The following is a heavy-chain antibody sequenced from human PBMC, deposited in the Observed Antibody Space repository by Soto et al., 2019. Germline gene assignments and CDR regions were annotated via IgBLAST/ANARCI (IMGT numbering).Heavy chain of an antibody. CDR3: ARAVDYYDSSGYYTHEYFQH. J-gene: IGHJ1*01. CDR1: GGSISSGDYY. D-gene: IGHD3-22*01. Sequence: PSETLSLTCTVSGGSISSGDYYWSWIRQPPGKGLEWIGYIYYSGSTYYNPSLKSRVTISVDTSKNQFSLKLSSVTAADTAVYYCARAVDYYDSSGYYTHEYFQHWGQGTLVTVSS. V-gene: IGHV4-30-4*01. CDR2: IYYSGST.